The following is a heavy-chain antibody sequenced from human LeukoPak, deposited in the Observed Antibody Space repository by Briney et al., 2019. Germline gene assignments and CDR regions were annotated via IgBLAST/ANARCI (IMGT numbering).Heavy chain of an antibody. CDR3: VTDSPPRYSVSPPAY. D-gene: IGHD1-26*01. Sequence: GGSLRLSCAASGFTFSSYWMSWVRQAPGKGLEWVANINKDGGEKYYVDSVKGRFTISRDNAKSSLYLTMNSLRAYDTPLYYCVTDSPPRYSVSPPAYWIQGTQVTVSS. J-gene: IGHJ4*02. CDR1: GFTFSSYW. V-gene: IGHV3-7*03. CDR2: INKDGGEK.